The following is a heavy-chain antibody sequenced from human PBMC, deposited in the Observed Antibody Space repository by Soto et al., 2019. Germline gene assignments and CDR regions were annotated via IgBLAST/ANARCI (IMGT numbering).Heavy chain of an antibody. Sequence: QVQLVESGGGVVQPGRSLRLSCAASGFTFSSYAMHWVCQAPGKGLEWVAVISYDVSNKYYADSVKGRFTISRDNSKNSLYLQMNSLRSVDTSVYYCARDSHCSGGICYCYYGMYFWGQGTTVTVSS. CDR3: ARDSHCSGGICYCYYGMYF. CDR2: ISYDVSNK. D-gene: IGHD2-15*01. J-gene: IGHJ6*01. V-gene: IGHV3-30-3*01. CDR1: GFTFSSYA.